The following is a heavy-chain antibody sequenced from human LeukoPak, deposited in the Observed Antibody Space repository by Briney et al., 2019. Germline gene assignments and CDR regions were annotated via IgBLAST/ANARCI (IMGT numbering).Heavy chain of an antibody. D-gene: IGHD3-22*01. CDR1: GGSISSYY. CDR2: IYYSGST. CDR3: ARDIRSYYDSSGYHNYWYFDL. J-gene: IGHJ2*01. Sequence: SETLSLTCTVSGGSISSYYWSWIRQPPGKGLEWIGYIYYSGSTNYNPSLKSRVTISVDTSKNQFSLKLSSVTAANTAVYYCARDIRSYYDSSGYHNYWYFDLWGRGTLVTVSS. V-gene: IGHV4-59*01.